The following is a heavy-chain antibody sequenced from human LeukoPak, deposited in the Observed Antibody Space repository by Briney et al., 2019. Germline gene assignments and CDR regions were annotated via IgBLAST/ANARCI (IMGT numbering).Heavy chain of an antibody. V-gene: IGHV3-53*01. Sequence: GGSLRLSCVVSGFPVRSNDMSWVRQAPGKGLEWVSAIYSAGTPYYADSVKGRFTIPRDTSRNTVYLQMNSLRLEDTAMYYCVRDRFYDVLTGYFYYLDVWGKGTAVTVFS. CDR3: VRDRFYDVLTGYFYYLDV. CDR1: GFPVRSND. D-gene: IGHD3-9*01. J-gene: IGHJ6*03. CDR2: IYSAGTP.